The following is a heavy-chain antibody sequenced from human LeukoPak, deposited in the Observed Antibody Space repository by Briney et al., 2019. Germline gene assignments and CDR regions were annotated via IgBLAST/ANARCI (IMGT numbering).Heavy chain of an antibody. CDR2: INPSPSICGT. CDR1: GYGFTSCY. Sequence: AAGKVTCKASGYGFTSCYIDRGRQGQGQGHEWRGGINPSPSICGTKYAQKFQGRVTMTRDVSINTAYMELSRLRSDDTAVYYCARDSSGYTRPDYWGHGTLVTVSS. CDR3: ARDSSGYTRPDY. J-gene: IGHJ4*01. V-gene: IGHV1-2*02. D-gene: IGHD3-22*01.